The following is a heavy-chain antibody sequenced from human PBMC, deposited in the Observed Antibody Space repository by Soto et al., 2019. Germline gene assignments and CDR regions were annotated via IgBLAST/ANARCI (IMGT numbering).Heavy chain of an antibody. CDR3: ARRPDAFDI. Sequence: QPGGSLRLSCTTSTLRFSDHTMSWVRPAPGKGLEWVSDINNSGHHTYYADSVKGRFTISRDNSKNTMFLQMNNLRVEDTAMYYCARRPDAFDIWGQGTMVTVSS. CDR1: TLRFSDHT. V-gene: IGHV3-23*01. J-gene: IGHJ3*02. CDR2: INNSGHHT.